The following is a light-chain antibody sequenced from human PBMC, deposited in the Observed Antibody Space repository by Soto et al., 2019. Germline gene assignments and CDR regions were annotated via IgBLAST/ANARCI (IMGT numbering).Light chain of an antibody. J-gene: IGKJ5*01. CDR1: QSISNH. CDR2: AAS. Sequence: DLQMTQSPSSLSASVRDRMTMTFRASQSISNHLNWYQQKPGKGPNLLIYAASSLQSGVPSRFSGSGSGTEFTLTISSLQPDDFATYYCQQYNTYSITSGQGTRLEIK. CDR3: QQYNTYSIT. V-gene: IGKV1-16*01.